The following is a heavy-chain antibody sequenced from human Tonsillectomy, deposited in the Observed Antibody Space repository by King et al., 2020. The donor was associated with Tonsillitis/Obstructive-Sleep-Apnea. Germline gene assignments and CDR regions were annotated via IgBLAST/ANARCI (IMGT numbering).Heavy chain of an antibody. D-gene: IGHD3-3*01. CDR1: GFTVSSNY. J-gene: IGHJ2*01. CDR3: ARDLYDFWSGYGSYWYFDL. V-gene: IGHV3-66*01. Sequence: EVQLVESGGGLVQPGGSLRLSCAASGFTVSSNYMSWVRQAPGEGLEWVSVIYSGGGAYYADSVKGSFTISRDNSKNTLYLQMNSLRAEDTAVYYCARDLYDFWSGYGSYWYFDLWGRGTLVTVSS. CDR2: IYSGGGA.